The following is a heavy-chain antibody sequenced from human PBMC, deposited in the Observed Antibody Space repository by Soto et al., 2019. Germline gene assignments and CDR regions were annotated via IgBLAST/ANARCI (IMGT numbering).Heavy chain of an antibody. CDR1: GGSISSYY. Sequence: PSETLSLTCTVSGGSISSYYWSWIRQPPGKGLEWIGYIYYSGSTNYNPSLKSRVTISVDTSKNQFSLKLSSVTAADTAVYYCARSDPSIGDIVVVVAVRDAFDIWGQGTMVTVSS. D-gene: IGHD2-15*01. CDR3: ARSDPSIGDIVVVVAVRDAFDI. CDR2: IYYSGST. V-gene: IGHV4-59*01. J-gene: IGHJ3*02.